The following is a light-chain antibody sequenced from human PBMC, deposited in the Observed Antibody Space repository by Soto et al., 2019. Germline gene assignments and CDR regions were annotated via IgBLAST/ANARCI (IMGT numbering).Light chain of an antibody. CDR2: EVS. CDR3: CSYTGSLTLL. CDR1: SSDVGGYDY. J-gene: IGLJ2*01. Sequence: QSALTQPASVSGSPGQSITISCTGSSSDVGGYDYVSWYQQHPGKAPKLMIYEVSNRPSGVSNRFSGSKSGNTASLTISGLQAEGEADYYCCSYTGSLTLLFGGGTKVTVL. V-gene: IGLV2-14*01.